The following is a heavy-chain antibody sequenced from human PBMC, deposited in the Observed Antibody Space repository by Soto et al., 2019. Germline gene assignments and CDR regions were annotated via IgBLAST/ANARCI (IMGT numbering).Heavy chain of an antibody. CDR3: ASIRGYSGYDARNFDY. D-gene: IGHD5-12*01. J-gene: IGHJ4*02. CDR2: INHSGST. CDR1: GGSFSGYY. Sequence: KPSETLSLTCAVYGGSFSGYYWSWIRQPPGKGLEWIGEINHSGSTNYNPSLKSRVTISVDTSKNQFSLKLSSVTAADTAVYYCASIRGYSGYDARNFDYWGQGTLVTVSS. V-gene: IGHV4-34*01.